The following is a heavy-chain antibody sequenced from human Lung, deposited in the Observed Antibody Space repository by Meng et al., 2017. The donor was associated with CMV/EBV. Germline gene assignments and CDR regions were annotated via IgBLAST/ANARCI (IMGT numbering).Heavy chain of an antibody. J-gene: IGHJ3*02. D-gene: IGHD4-17*01. CDR2: INPNTGGT. CDR3: ARERGLGFRGLKDALDI. Sequence: ASXXVSXKADGYTFPLYCIHWVRQAPGQGLEWMGWINPNTGGTNSAQIFQGRVTMTGDTSTSTAYLALSRLTSEDTALYYCARERGLGFRGLKDALDIWGQGTXVTVSS. CDR1: GYTFPLYC. V-gene: IGHV1-2*02.